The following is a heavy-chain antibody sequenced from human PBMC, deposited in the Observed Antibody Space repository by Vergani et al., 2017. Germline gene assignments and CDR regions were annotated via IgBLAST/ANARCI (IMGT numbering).Heavy chain of an antibody. D-gene: IGHD1-26*01. CDR2: LTGGGGST. CDR3: MKDAGSYENFFDS. V-gene: IGHV3-23*01. J-gene: IGHJ4*02. Sequence: EVQLLESGGSLKQPGGSVRLSCAASGFTFSTYAMHWVRQAPGKGLEWVSALTGGGGSTYYADSFKGRFIISRDNSRDTLYLQMNSLRSEDTATYYCMKDAGSYENFFDSWGQGTLVTVSS. CDR1: GFTFSTYA.